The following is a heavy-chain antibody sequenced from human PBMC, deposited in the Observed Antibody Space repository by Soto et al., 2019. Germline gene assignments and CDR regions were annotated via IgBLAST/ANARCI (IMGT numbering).Heavy chain of an antibody. J-gene: IGHJ1*01. D-gene: IGHD3-22*01. V-gene: IGHV4-59*01. Sequence: SETLSLTCTVSGGSISSYYWSWIRQPPGKGLEWIGYIYYSGSTNYNPSLKSRVTISVDTSKNQFSLKLSSVTAADTAVYYCARFDYYDCSGYWDLGPIWGQRTLVIVS. CDR2: IYYSGST. CDR1: GGSISSYY. CDR3: ARFDYYDCSGYWDLGPI.